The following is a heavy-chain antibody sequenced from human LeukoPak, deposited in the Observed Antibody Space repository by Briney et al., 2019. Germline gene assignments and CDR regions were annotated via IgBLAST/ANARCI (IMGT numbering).Heavy chain of an antibody. CDR3: ARVASRRDGYNSVSFDY. D-gene: IGHD5-24*01. CDR1: SGSFSGYY. Sequence: ETLSLTCAVYSGSFSGYYWSWIRQPPGKGLEWIGEINHSGSTNYNPSLKSRVTISVDTSKNQFSLKLSSVTAADTAVYYCARVASRRDGYNSVSFDYWGQGTLVTVSS. V-gene: IGHV4-34*01. J-gene: IGHJ4*02. CDR2: INHSGST.